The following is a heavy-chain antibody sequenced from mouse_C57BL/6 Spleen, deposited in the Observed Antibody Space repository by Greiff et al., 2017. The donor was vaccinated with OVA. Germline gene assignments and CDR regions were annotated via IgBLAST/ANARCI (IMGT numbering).Heavy chain of an antibody. Sequence: EVKLVESGPELVKPGASVKIPCKASGYTFTDYNMDWVKQSHGKSLEWIGDINPNNGGTIYNQKFKGKATLTVDKSSSTAYMELRSLTSEDTAVYYCARDSNEPRAMDYWGQGTSVTVSS. CDR2: INPNNGGT. V-gene: IGHV1-18*01. CDR1: GYTFTDYN. CDR3: ARDSNEPRAMDY. J-gene: IGHJ4*01. D-gene: IGHD2-5*01.